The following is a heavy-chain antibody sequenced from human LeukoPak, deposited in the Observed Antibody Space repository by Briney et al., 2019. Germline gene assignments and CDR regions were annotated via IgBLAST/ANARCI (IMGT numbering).Heavy chain of an antibody. CDR2: IRYNGNNQ. CDR3: AKDSAFYYIDV. Sequence: PLGSLRLSSAPSRFTPNNDGIHTGRQAPGKGVEWVAFIRYNGNNQYYADSVKGRFTISRDNSKNTLYLQMNSLKGDDTAVYYCAKDSAFYYIDVWGKGTTVIISS. D-gene: IGHD3-10*01. V-gene: IGHV3-30*02. J-gene: IGHJ6*03. CDR1: RFTPNNDG.